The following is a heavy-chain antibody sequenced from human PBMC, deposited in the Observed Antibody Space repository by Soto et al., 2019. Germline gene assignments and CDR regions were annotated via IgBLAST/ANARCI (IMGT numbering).Heavy chain of an antibody. V-gene: IGHV1-46*01. J-gene: IGHJ4*02. CDR1: GDTFTSYY. D-gene: IGHD2-15*01. Sequence: ASVKVSCKASGDTFTSYYMHWVRQAPGQGLEWMGIINPSGETSYAQKFQGRVTITRDTSTSTVYMELSSLRSDDTALYYCARVYCSGGGCYGIDYWGQGTLVTVSS. CDR3: ARVYCSGGGCYGIDY. CDR2: INPSGET.